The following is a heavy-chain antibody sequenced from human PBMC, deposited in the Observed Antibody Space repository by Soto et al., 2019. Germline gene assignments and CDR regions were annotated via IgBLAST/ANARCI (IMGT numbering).Heavy chain of an antibody. CDR2: ISYDGSNK. V-gene: IGHV3-30*18. CDR1: GFTFISYG. CDR3: AKEFGAPH. Sequence: GSLRLSCAASGFTFISYGMRWVRQAPGKGPEWVAVISYDGSNKYYADSVKGRFTISRDNSKNTLYLQMNSLRAEDTAAYYCAKEFGAPHWGQGTLVTVSS. J-gene: IGHJ4*02. D-gene: IGHD3-16*01.